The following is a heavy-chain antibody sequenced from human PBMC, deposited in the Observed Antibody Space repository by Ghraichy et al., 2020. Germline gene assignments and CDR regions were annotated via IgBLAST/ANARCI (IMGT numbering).Heavy chain of an antibody. CDR1: GGSISSYY. CDR2: IYYSGST. V-gene: IGHV4-59*01. D-gene: IGHD3-10*01. J-gene: IGHJ4*02. Sequence: SETLSLTCTVSGGSISSYYWSWIRQPPGKGLEWIGYIYYSGSTNYNPSLKSRVTISVDTSKNQFSLKLSSVTAADTAVYYCATYEVGGAGQGAWGQGTLVTVSS. CDR3: ATYEVGGAGQGA.